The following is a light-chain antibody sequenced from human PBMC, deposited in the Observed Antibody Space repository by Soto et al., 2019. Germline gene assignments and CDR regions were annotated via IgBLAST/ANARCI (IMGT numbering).Light chain of an antibody. CDR2: GAS. J-gene: IGKJ1*01. CDR1: QSISSY. Sequence: DIQMTQSPSSLSASVGDRVTITCRASQSISSYLNWYQQKPGKAPKLLIYGASRLQGGVPSRFSGSGSGTDFTLTITSLQPEDFAIYFCQQSYGTPPTFGQGTKVDIK. V-gene: IGKV1-39*01. CDR3: QQSYGTPPT.